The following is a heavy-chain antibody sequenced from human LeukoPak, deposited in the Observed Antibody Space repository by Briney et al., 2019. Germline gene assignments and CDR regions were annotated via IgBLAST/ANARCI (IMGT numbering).Heavy chain of an antibody. CDR3: ARDAGRSSWYLLGKPRTPNWFDP. V-gene: IGHV1-8*03. CDR1: GYTFTSYD. D-gene: IGHD6-13*01. CDR2: MNPNSGNT. Sequence: ASVKVSCKASGYTFTSYDINWVRQAPGQGLEWMGWMNPNSGNTGYAQKFQGRVTITRNTSISTAYMELSSLRSEDTAVYYCARDAGRSSWYLLGKPRTPNWFDPWGQGTLVTVSS. J-gene: IGHJ5*02.